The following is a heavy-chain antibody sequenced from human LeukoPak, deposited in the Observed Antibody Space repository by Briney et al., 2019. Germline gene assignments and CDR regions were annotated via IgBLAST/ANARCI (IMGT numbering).Heavy chain of an antibody. J-gene: IGHJ6*03. CDR2: INQDGGTT. V-gene: IGHV3-7*01. Sequence: GGSLRLSCAASGFTFSSLWMSWVRQAPGRGPEWVVNINQDGGTTYYVASVKGRFTISRDNAKNSLSLQMSSLRAEDTAVYYCTKDRQGPNQYHMDVWGKGTTVTVSS. CDR1: GFTFSSLW. CDR3: TKDRQGPNQYHMDV.